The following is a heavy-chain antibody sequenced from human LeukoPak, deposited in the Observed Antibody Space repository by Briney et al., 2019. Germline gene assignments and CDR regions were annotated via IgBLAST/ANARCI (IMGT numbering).Heavy chain of an antibody. CDR3: ARGWIDDSSSL. CDR2: IDWNSGSI. V-gene: IGHV3-9*01. J-gene: IGHJ3*01. Sequence: PGRSLRLSCAASGFTFDDYAMYWVRQAPGKGLEWVSAIDWNSGSIDYADSVKGRFAISRDNAKNSLWLQMNSLRAEDTALYYCARGWIDDSSSLWGQGTMVTVSS. CDR1: GFTFDDYA. D-gene: IGHD3-22*01.